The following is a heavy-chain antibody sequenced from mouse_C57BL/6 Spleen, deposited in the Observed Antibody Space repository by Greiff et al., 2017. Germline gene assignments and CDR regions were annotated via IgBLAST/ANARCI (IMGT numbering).Heavy chain of an antibody. J-gene: IGHJ1*03. V-gene: IGHV14-2*01. Sequence: VQLQQSGAELVKPGASVKLSCTASGFNIKDYYMHWVKQRTEQGLEWIGRIAPEDGATKYAPKFQGKSTITADTSSNTANLQLSSLTSEDSAVYYCARSDGYYWYFDVWGTGTTVTVSS. CDR2: IAPEDGAT. CDR1: GFNIKDYY. D-gene: IGHD2-3*01. CDR3: ARSDGYYWYFDV.